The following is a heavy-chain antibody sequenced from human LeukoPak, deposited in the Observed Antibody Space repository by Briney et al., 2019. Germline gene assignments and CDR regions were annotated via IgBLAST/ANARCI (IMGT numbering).Heavy chain of an antibody. CDR2: ISSSSSYT. CDR1: GFTFSIYS. Sequence: GGSLRLSCAASGFTFSIYSMNWVRQAPGKGLEWVSYISSSSSYTNYADSVKGRFTISRDNAKNSLYLQMNSLRAEDTAVYYCAGPYSGSYYTAFDIWGQGTMVTVSS. D-gene: IGHD1-26*01. V-gene: IGHV3-21*05. J-gene: IGHJ3*02. CDR3: AGPYSGSYYTAFDI.